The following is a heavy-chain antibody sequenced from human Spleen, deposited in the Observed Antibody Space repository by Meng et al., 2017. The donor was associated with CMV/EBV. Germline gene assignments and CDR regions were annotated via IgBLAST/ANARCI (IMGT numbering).Heavy chain of an antibody. Sequence: LSLTCAASGFTFSADAMHWVRQAPGKGLEWVAVISYAGSNKYYADSVKGRFTISRDNSQNTLYLQMDSLRAEDTAVYYCARARGGYSYLIDYCGQGTLVTVSS. CDR2: ISYAGSNK. CDR3: ARARGGYSYLIDY. D-gene: IGHD5-18*01. CDR1: GFTFSADA. V-gene: IGHV3-30*04. J-gene: IGHJ4*02.